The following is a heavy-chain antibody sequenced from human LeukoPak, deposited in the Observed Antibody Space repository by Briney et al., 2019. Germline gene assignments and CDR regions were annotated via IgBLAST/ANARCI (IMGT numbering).Heavy chain of an antibody. Sequence: ASVKVSCKASGYTFTGYYIHWVRQAPGQGLEWMGWINPDCGNNHDNGGTNYAQRFQGTDTMTRDTSITTAYMELSGLRSYDTAVYYCARDGGIYHDNSYTYFGAGDYWGQGTLVTVSS. CDR3: ARDGGIYHDNSYTYFGAGDY. D-gene: IGHD3-16*01. CDR1: GYTFTGYY. CDR2: INPDCGNNHDNGGT. J-gene: IGHJ4*02. V-gene: IGHV1-2*02.